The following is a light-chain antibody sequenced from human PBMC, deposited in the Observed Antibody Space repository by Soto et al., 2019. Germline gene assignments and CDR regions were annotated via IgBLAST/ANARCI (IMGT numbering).Light chain of an antibody. V-gene: IGKV3-11*01. CDR1: QSVSHY. J-gene: IGKJ4*01. CDR3: PQGKT. CDR2: EAS. Sequence: DIVFTQSPATLSLSPGERATLSCSASQSVSHYLVWYQHKPGQAPRLLLYEASNRATVIPARFSGSWSGTDFTLTSRSLEPEDFAVYSGPQGKTFGGGTKVEIK.